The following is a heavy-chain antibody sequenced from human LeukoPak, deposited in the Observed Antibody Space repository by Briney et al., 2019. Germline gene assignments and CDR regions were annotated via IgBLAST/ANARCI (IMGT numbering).Heavy chain of an antibody. J-gene: IGHJ4*02. Sequence: PGGSLRLSCAASGFTFSSYAMSWVRQAPGKGLEWVSAISGSGGSTYYADSVKGRFTISRDNSKNTLYLQMNSLRDEDTAVYYCARYGGAAAGTFDYWGQGTLVTVSS. CDR2: ISGSGGST. CDR1: GFTFSSYA. D-gene: IGHD6-13*01. V-gene: IGHV3-23*01. CDR3: ARYGGAAAGTFDY.